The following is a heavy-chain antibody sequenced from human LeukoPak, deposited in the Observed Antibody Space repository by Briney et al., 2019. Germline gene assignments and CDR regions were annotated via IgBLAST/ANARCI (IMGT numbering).Heavy chain of an antibody. J-gene: IGHJ4*02. V-gene: IGHV3-7*01. CDR3: AREAVRYSGSYGDY. CDR2: IKQDGSEK. Sequence: GGSLRLSCAASGFTFSSYWMCWVRQAPGKGLEWVANIKQDGSEKYYVDSVKGRFTISRDNAKNSLYLQMNSLRAEDTAVYYCAREAVRYSGSYGDYWGQGTLVTVSS. CDR1: GFTFSSYW. D-gene: IGHD1-26*01.